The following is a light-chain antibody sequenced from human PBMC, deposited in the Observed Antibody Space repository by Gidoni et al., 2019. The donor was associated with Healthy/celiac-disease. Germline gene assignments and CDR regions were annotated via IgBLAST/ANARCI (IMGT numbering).Light chain of an antibody. CDR3: QQSYSTPRT. V-gene: IGKV1-39*01. CDR2: AAS. J-gene: IGKJ2*01. CDR1: QSISSY. Sequence: DIQMTQSPSSLSASVGDRVTITCLASQSISSYLNWYQQKPGKAPKLLIYAASSLQSGVPSRFSCSGSGTDFTLTISSLQPEDFATYYCQQSYSTPRTFGQXTKLEIK.